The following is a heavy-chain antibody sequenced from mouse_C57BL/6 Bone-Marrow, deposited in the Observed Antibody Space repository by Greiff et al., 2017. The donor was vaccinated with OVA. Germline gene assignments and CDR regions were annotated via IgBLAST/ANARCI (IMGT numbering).Heavy chain of an antibody. D-gene: IGHD2-2*01. CDR3: ARGYGGFAY. V-gene: IGHV1-4*01. CDR2: INPSSGYT. Sequence: VQLQQSGAELVRPGASVKLSCTASGFNIKDDYMHWVKQRPGQGLEWIGYINPSSGYTKYNQKFKDKATLTADKSSSTAYMQLSSLTSEDSAVYYCARGYGGFAYWGQGTLVTVSA. J-gene: IGHJ3*01. CDR1: GFNIKDDY.